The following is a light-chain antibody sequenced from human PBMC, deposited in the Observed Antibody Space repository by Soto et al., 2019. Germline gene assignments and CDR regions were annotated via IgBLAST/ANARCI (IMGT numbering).Light chain of an antibody. J-gene: IGKJ1*01. V-gene: IGKV3-20*01. Sequence: DIVMTQSPATLSVSPGERATLSCRASQSVRSNLAWYQQKPGQAPRLLFYHASRRATGTPERFSGSGSGTDFTLTISSLEPEDFAVYYCQQYGRSPRTFGQGTKVDIK. CDR1: QSVRSN. CDR2: HAS. CDR3: QQYGRSPRT.